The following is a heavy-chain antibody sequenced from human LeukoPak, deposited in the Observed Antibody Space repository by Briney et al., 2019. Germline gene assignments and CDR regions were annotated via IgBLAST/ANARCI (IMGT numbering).Heavy chain of an antibody. J-gene: IGHJ4*02. CDR3: ARNLFNCSSTSCYTGPFDY. CDR1: GYTFTSYD. CDR2: MNPNSGNT. V-gene: IGHV1-8*01. Sequence: GASVTVSCKASGYTFTSYDINWVRQATGQGLEWMGWMNPNSGNTGYAQKFQGRVTMTRNTSISTAYMELSSLRSEDTAVYYCARNLFNCSSTSCYTGPFDYWGQGTLVTVSS. D-gene: IGHD2-2*02.